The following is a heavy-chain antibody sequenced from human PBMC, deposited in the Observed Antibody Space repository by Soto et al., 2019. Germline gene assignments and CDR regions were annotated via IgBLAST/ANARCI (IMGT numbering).Heavy chain of an antibody. CDR2: ISGGGGNT. CDR1: GFTFSSFA. D-gene: IGHD6-19*01. J-gene: IGHJ4*02. CDR3: TKPSSGWADSFDY. V-gene: IGHV3-23*01. Sequence: TGGSLRLSCAASGFTFSSFAMSWVRQAPGKGLEWVSAISGGGGNTYYADSVKGRFTISRDNSKNTLYLQMNSLRAEDTAVYYRTKPSSGWADSFDYWGQGTLVTVSS.